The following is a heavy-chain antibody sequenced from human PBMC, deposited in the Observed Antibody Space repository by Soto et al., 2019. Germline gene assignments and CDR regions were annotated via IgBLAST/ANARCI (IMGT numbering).Heavy chain of an antibody. V-gene: IGHV4-34*01. CDR3: ARDSTYRGAFDI. J-gene: IGHJ3*02. CDR2: TNHSGST. Sequence: SETLSLTCAVYGGSFSGYYWSWIRQPPGKGLEWIGETNHSGSTNYNPSLKSRVTISVDTSKNHFSLKLSSVTAADTAVYYCARDSTYRGAFDIWGQGTMVTVSS. D-gene: IGHD3-16*02. CDR1: GGSFSGYY.